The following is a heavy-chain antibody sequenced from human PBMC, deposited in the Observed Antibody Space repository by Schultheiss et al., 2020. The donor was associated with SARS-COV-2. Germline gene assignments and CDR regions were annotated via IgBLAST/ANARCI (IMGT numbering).Heavy chain of an antibody. CDR3: YAVAATRGYYYYGMDV. CDR2: IYYSGST. J-gene: IGHJ6*02. D-gene: IGHD2-15*01. V-gene: IGHV4-31*09. CDR1: GGSISSGGYY. Sequence: SETLSLTCTVSGGSISSGGYYWSWIRQHPGKGLEWIGYIYYSGSTYYNPSLKSRVTISVDKSKNQFSLKLSSVTAADTAVYYCYAVAATRGYYYYGMDVWGQGTTVTVSS.